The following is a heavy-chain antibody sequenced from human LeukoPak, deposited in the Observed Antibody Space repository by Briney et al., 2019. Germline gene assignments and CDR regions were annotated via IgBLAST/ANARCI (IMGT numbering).Heavy chain of an antibody. CDR2: LGTAGDT. CDR1: GFTLTNYA. Sequence: GGSLRLSRAASGFTLTNYAMHWVRQPAGEGLEWVSALGTAGDTFYPGSVKGRFSISRDNAKKSLFLQMNSLRVEDTAIYYCARQSTPHGNFDYWGQGTLVTVSS. CDR3: ARQSTPHGNFDY. D-gene: IGHD1-1*01. V-gene: IGHV3-13*01. J-gene: IGHJ4*02.